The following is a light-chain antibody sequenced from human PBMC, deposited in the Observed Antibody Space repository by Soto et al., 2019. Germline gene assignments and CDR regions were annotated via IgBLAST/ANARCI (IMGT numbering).Light chain of an antibody. Sequence: EIVMTQSPATLSVSPGDRATLSCRASESTSNYLAWYQQKPGQAPRLLTDGASTRAAGIPPRFSGSGSGTEFTLTISSLQSEDFATYYCQQSYSTPRTFGQGTKVDIK. J-gene: IGKJ1*01. CDR3: QQSYSTPRT. CDR1: ESTSNY. V-gene: IGKV3-15*01. CDR2: GAS.